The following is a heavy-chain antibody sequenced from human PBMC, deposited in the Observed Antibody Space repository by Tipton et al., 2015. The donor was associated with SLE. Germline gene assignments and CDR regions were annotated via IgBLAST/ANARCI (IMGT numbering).Heavy chain of an antibody. CDR2: IYYSGGI. J-gene: IGHJ5*02. CDR3: ARDRLDMVVEYWFVP. V-gene: IGHV4-59*01. Sequence: TLSLTCTVSGGSISSYYWSWIRQAPGKGLEWIGYIYYSGGINYNPSLKSRVTISVDTSKNQFSLKLSSVTAADTAVYYCARDRLDMVVEYWFVPCLQGTLVTVSS. CDR1: GGSISSYY. D-gene: IGHD2-21*01.